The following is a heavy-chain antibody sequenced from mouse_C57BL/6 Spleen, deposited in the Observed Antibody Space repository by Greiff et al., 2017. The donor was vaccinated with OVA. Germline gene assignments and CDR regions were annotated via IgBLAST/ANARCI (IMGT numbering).Heavy chain of an antibody. CDR3: ARSGANWDDAMDY. V-gene: IGHV1-55*01. Sequence: QVQLQQPGAELVKPGASVKMSCKASGYTFTSYWITWVKQRPGQGLEWIGDIYPGSGSTNYNEKFKSKATLTVDTSSSTAYMQLSSLTSEDSAVYYCARSGANWDDAMDYWGQGTSVTVSS. D-gene: IGHD4-1*01. J-gene: IGHJ4*01. CDR1: GYTFTSYW. CDR2: IYPGSGST.